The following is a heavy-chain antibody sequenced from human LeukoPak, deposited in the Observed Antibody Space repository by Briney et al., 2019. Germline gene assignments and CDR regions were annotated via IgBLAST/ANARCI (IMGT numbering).Heavy chain of an antibody. CDR2: IYYSGST. D-gene: IGHD3-10*01. CDR3: ARQWFGELPDFDY. V-gene: IGHV4-39*01. CDR1: GGSISSSSYY. Sequence: SETLPLTCTVSGGSISSSSYYWGWIRQPPGKGLEWIGSIYYSGSTYYNPSLKSRVTISVDTSKNQFSLKLSSVTAADTAVYYCARQWFGELPDFDYWGQGTLVTVSS. J-gene: IGHJ4*02.